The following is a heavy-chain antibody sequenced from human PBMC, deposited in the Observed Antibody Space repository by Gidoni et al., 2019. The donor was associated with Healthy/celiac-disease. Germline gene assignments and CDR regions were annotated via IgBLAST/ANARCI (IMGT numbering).Heavy chain of an antibody. CDR3: AKVSGHSSSSGGLLDY. J-gene: IGHJ4*02. CDR1: GFTFSSYA. D-gene: IGHD6-6*01. Sequence: EVQLLESGGGLVQPGGSLRLSCAAPGFTFSSYAMSWVRQAPGKGLEWVSAISGSGGSTYYADSVKGRFTISRDNSKNTLYLQMNSLRAEDTAVYYCAKVSGHSSSSGGLLDYWGQGTLVTVSS. V-gene: IGHV3-23*01. CDR2: ISGSGGST.